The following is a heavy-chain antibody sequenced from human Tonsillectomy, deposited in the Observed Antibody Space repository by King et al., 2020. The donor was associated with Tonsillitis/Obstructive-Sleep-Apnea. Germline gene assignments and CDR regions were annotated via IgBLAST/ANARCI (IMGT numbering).Heavy chain of an antibody. V-gene: IGHV3-43D*03. CDR3: AKDVDIAGFNGMDV. CDR2: ISWDGGST. CDR1: GFTFDDFA. J-gene: IGHJ6*02. Sequence: VQLVESGGVVVQPGGSLRLSCAASGFTFDDFAMHWVRQAPGKGLEWVSLISWDGGSTYYADSVKGRFIISRDNSKNSLYLQMTSLRAEDTALYFCAKDVDIAGFNGMDVWGHGTTVTVSS. D-gene: IGHD5-12*01.